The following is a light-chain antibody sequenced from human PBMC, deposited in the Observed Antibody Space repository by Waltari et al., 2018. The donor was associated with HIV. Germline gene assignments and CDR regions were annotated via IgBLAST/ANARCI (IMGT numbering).Light chain of an antibody. V-gene: IGKV3-20*01. J-gene: IGKJ1*01. CDR3: QQYGRSPWT. CDR2: GAS. Sequence: EIMLTQSPGTLSLSPGERATLSCRASQSVTSSYLAWYQQKPCQAPRLLINGASSRATGIPDRFSGSGSGTDFTLSISRLEPEDFAVYYCQQYGRSPWTFGQGTKVEVK. CDR1: QSVTSSY.